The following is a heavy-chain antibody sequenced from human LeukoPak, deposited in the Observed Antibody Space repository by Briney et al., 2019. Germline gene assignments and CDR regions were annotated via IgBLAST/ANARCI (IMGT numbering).Heavy chain of an antibody. CDR2: IRWIRGSI. Sequence: GGSMRLSCAASGFTFADYAMHWVRPAPGKGLEWVSGIRWIRGSIGYADSVKGRFTISRDTAKNSLYRQMKSLRADDTAWYYCAKGALPYYGMDVWGQGTTGTVSS. V-gene: IGHV3-9*01. CDR3: AKGALPYYGMDV. J-gene: IGHJ6*02. CDR1: GFTFADYA.